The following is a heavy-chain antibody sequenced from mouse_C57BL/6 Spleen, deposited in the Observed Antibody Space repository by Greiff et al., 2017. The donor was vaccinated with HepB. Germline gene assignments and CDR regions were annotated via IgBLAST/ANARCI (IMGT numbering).Heavy chain of an antibody. V-gene: IGHV1-69*01. CDR2: IDPSDSYT. Sequence: QVQLQQPGAELVMPGASVKLSCKASGYTFTSYWMHWVKQRPGQGLEWIGEIDPSDSYTNYNQKFKGKSTLTVDKSSSTAYMQLSSLTSEDSAVYYCARERWHGYFDVWGTGTTVTVSS. CDR1: GYTFTSYW. D-gene: IGHD1-1*01. CDR3: ARERWHGYFDV. J-gene: IGHJ1*03.